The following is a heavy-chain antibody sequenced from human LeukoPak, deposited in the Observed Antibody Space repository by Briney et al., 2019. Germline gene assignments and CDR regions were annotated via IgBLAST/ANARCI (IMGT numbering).Heavy chain of an antibody. Sequence: PGRSLRLSCAASGFTFSSYAMHWVRQAPGKGLEWVAVISYDGSNKYYADSVKGRFTISRDNSKNTLYLQMNSLRAEDTAVYYCARDLTQYYDFWSGYSTYYYYYGMDVWGQGTTVTVSS. CDR3: ARDLTQYYDFWSGYSTYYYYYGMDV. V-gene: IGHV3-30-3*01. CDR1: GFTFSSYA. J-gene: IGHJ6*02. CDR2: ISYDGSNK. D-gene: IGHD3-3*01.